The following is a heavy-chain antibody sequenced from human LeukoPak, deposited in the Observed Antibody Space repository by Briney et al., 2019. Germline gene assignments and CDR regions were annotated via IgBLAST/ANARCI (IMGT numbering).Heavy chain of an antibody. D-gene: IGHD2-2*01. V-gene: IGHV3-11*01. J-gene: IGHJ3*02. Sequence: GGSLRLSCAASGFTFSDYYMSWIRQAPGKGLEWVSYISSSGSTIYYADSVKGRFTISRDNAKNSLYLQMNSLRAEDTAVYYCASLVVVPAAGAAFDIWGQGTMDTVSS. CDR2: ISSSGSTI. CDR3: ASLVVVPAAGAAFDI. CDR1: GFTFSDYY.